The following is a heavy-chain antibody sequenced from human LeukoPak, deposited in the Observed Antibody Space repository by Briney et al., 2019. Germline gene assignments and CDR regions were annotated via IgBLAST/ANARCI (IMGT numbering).Heavy chain of an antibody. V-gene: IGHV3-30*02. CDR2: IRYDGSNK. D-gene: IGHD2-21*02. J-gene: IGHJ2*01. CDR3: AKDPAYCGGDCSITWYFDL. Sequence: GSLRLSCAASGFTFSSYGMHWVRQAPGKGLEWVAFIRYDGSNKYYADSVKGRFSISRDNSKSTLYLQMNSLRAEDTAVYYCAKDPAYCGGDCSITWYFDLWGRGALVTVSS. CDR1: GFTFSSYG.